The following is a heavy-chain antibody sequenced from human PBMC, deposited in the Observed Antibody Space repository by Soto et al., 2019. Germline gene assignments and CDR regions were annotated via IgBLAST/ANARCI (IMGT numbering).Heavy chain of an antibody. J-gene: IGHJ6*02. CDR1: GASVNSYY. CDR3: GRDLLATASARWYFYYGLDV. D-gene: IGHD3-3*02. V-gene: IGHV4-59*02. Sequence: SETLSLTCSVFGASVNSYYWSWIRQSPGRGLEWIGHIFNSGTIHYNPSLKSRVTMSVDSSTNQVSLKMNSVTAADTAIYYCGRDLLATASARWYFYYGLDVWGQGTAVTVSS. CDR2: IFNSGTI.